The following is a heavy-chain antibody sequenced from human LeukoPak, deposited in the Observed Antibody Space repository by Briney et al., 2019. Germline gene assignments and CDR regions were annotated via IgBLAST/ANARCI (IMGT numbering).Heavy chain of an antibody. J-gene: IGHJ4*02. D-gene: IGHD2-2*01. Sequence: GGSLRLSCAASGFTFTNFWMHWVRQAPGKGLEWVSRITTDGSSTRCADSVKGRFTISRDNAKNTVYLQMNSLRAEDTTMYYCASLTSTSPEDYWGQGTLVTVSS. CDR3: ASLTSTSPEDY. V-gene: IGHV3-74*01. CDR1: GFTFTNFW. CDR2: ITTDGSST.